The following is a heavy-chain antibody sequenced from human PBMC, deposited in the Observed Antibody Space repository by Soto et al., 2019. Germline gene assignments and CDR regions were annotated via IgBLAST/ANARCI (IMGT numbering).Heavy chain of an antibody. D-gene: IGHD1-7*01. CDR3: ARELSSNWNYRWFDP. Sequence: PSQTLSLTCAISGDSVSSNSAAWNWIRQSPSRGLEWLGRTYYRSKWCNDYAVSVKSRITINSDTSKNQFSLQLIAVTPEDTAVYYCARELSSNWNYRWFDPWGQGTLVTVSS. V-gene: IGHV6-1*01. CDR1: GDSVSSNSAA. J-gene: IGHJ5*02. CDR2: TYYRSKWCN.